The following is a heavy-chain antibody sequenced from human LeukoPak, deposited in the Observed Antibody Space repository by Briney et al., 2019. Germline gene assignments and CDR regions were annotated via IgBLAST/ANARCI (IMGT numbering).Heavy chain of an antibody. D-gene: IGHD3-10*01. J-gene: IGHJ4*02. CDR3: ARDLYGPGY. Sequence: GGSLRLSCAASGFTFSNYWRHWVRQAPGGGLRWVSRLNTDGSSTYYADSVKGRFTISRDNAKNTLYLQMNSLRAEDTAVYYCARDLYGPGYGGQGTLVSVSS. CDR2: LNTDGSST. V-gene: IGHV3-74*01. CDR1: GFTFSNYW.